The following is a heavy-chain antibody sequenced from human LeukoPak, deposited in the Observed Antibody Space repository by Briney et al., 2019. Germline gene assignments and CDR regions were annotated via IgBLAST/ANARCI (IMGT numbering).Heavy chain of an antibody. CDR1: GGSISSYY. J-gene: IGHJ5*02. V-gene: IGHV4-59*08. CDR2: IYYSGST. D-gene: IGHD2-21*02. CDR3: ARLDRCGGDCYYLDP. Sequence: SETLSLTCTVSGGSISSYYWSWIRPPPGKGLEWIGYIYYSGSTNYNPSLKSRVTISVDTSKNQFSLKLSSVTAADTAVYYCARLDRCGGDCYYLDPWGQGTLVTVSS.